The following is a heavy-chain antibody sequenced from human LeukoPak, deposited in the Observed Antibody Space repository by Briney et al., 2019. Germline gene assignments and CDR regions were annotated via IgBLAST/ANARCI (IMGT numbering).Heavy chain of an antibody. CDR1: GFTFSSYE. CDR3: ALCPVIGQNYFDY. CDR2: ISSSGSTI. D-gene: IGHD3-16*02. Sequence: PGGSLRLSCAASGFTFSSYEMNWVRQAPGKGLEWVSYISSSGSTIYYADSVKGRFTISRDNAKNSLYLQMNSLRAEDTAVYYCALCPVIGQNYFDYWGQGTLVTVSS. J-gene: IGHJ4*02. V-gene: IGHV3-48*03.